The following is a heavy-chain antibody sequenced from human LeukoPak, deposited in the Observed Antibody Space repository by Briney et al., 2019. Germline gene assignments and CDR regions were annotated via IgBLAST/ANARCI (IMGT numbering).Heavy chain of an antibody. Sequence: ASVKVSCKASGYTFTGYYMHWVRQAPGQGLEWMGWINPNSGGTNYAQKFQGRVTMTRDTSISTAYMELSRLRSDDTAVYYCAREDSSGWYGSDYWGQGTLVTVSS. J-gene: IGHJ4*02. CDR1: GYTFTGYY. CDR2: INPNSGGT. V-gene: IGHV1-2*02. D-gene: IGHD6-19*01. CDR3: AREDSSGWYGSDY.